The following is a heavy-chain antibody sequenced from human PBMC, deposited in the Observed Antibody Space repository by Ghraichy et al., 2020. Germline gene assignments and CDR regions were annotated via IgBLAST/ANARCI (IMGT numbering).Heavy chain of an antibody. Sequence: GGSLRLSCAASGFTFTSHDINWVRQAPGKGLEWVASISIKDNIKYYADSVEGRFTISRDNAKNPVHLQMNSLRGEDTAVYLCAKDWSYESWGPVGAFDVWGQGTTVTVSS. J-gene: IGHJ3*01. CDR1: GFTFTSHD. V-gene: IGHV3-21*01. CDR3: AKDWSYESWGPVGAFDV. D-gene: IGHD3-22*01. CDR2: ISIKDNIK.